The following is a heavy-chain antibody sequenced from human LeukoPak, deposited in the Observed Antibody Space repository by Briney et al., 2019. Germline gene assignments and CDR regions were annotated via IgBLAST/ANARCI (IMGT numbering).Heavy chain of an antibody. Sequence: GGSLRLSCAASGFTVSSNYMSWVRQAPGKGLEWVSVIYSGGSTYYADSVKGRFTISRDNSKNTLYLQMNSLRAEDTAVYYCARDRQYSSGSDDAFDIWGQGTKVTVSS. CDR2: IYSGGST. CDR1: GFTVSSNY. V-gene: IGHV3-53*01. D-gene: IGHD3-22*01. J-gene: IGHJ3*02. CDR3: ARDRQYSSGSDDAFDI.